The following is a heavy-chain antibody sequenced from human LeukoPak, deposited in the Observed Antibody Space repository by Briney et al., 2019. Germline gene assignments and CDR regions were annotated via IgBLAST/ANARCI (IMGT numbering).Heavy chain of an antibody. CDR1: GFTFSSYA. D-gene: IGHD2-21*02. Sequence: PGGSLRLSCAASGFTFSSYAMHWVRQAPGKGLEYVSAISSNGGSTYYANSVKGRFTISRDNSKNTLYLQMGSLRAEDMAVYYCVRDFLAYCGGDCYPDWYFDLWGRGTLVTVSS. V-gene: IGHV3-64*01. CDR3: VRDFLAYCGGDCYPDWYFDL. J-gene: IGHJ2*01. CDR2: ISSNGGST.